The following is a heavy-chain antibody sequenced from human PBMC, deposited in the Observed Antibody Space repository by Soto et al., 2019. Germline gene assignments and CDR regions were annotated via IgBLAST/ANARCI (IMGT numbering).Heavy chain of an antibody. D-gene: IGHD6-6*01. CDR3: ARDVQVATPAFVY. CDR1: GGTFNTYA. V-gene: IGHV1-69*19. CDR2: ISPMSGAA. J-gene: IGHJ4*02. Sequence: QVQLVQSGAEMKKPGSSVKVSCQSSGGTFNTYAMNWVRQAPGQGPEWMGDISPMSGAANYAPKFQGRVTITADESTGTSCLQLSSLAPEDTALYFCARDVQVATPAFVYWGQRTLVTVSS.